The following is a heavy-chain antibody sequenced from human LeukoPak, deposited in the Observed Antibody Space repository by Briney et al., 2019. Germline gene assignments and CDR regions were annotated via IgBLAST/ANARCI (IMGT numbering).Heavy chain of an antibody. CDR3: ATKSSGIVGATIGGYYFDY. Sequence: ASVKVSCKASGYTFTSYDINWVRQATGQGLEWMGWMNPNSGNTGYAQKFQGRVTITRNTSISTAYMELSSLRSEDTAVYYCATKSSGIVGATIGGYYFDYWGQGTLVTVSS. J-gene: IGHJ4*02. CDR1: GYTFTSYD. CDR2: MNPNSGNT. D-gene: IGHD1-26*01. V-gene: IGHV1-8*03.